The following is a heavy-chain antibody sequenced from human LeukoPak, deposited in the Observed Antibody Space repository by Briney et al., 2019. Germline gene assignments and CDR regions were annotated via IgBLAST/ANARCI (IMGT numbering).Heavy chain of an antibody. CDR2: ISGSSSMI. V-gene: IGHV3-48*02. D-gene: IGHD1-26*01. J-gene: IGHJ1*01. CDR3: ARYSGSYTFQH. Sequence: GGSLRLSCTASGFTFRSYGMHWVRQAPGKGLEWVSYISGSSSMIYYADSVKGRFTISRDNAKNSLYLQTNSLRDEDTAVYYCARYSGSYTFQHWGQGTLVTVSS. CDR1: GFTFRSYG.